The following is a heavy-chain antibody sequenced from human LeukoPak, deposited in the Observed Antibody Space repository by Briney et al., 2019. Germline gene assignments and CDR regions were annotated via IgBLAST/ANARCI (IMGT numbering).Heavy chain of an antibody. J-gene: IGHJ4*02. CDR1: GFTFSSYG. V-gene: IGHV3-23*01. CDR2: ISGSGGST. Sequence: GSLLLSCAASGFTFSSYGMSWVRQAPGKGLEWVSAISGSGGSTYYADSVKGRFTISRDNSKNTLYLQMNSLRAEDTAVYYCAKDIGPYGDRFFDYWGQGTLVTVSS. D-gene: IGHD4-17*01. CDR3: AKDIGPYGDRFFDY.